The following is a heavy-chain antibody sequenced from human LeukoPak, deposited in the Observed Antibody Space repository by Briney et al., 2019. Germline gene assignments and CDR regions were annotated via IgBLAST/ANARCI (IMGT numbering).Heavy chain of an antibody. V-gene: IGHV3-15*01. D-gene: IGHD2-15*01. CDR1: GFIFNNAW. CDR3: TPVMVEDRGF. J-gene: IGHJ4*02. Sequence: GGSLRLSCAASGFIFNNAWMNGVRQAPGKGPEWVGRIKSKNDGGTADYGSPVKGRFTISRDDSKNTLYLQMNSLISDDTAIYYCTPVMVEDRGFWGQGTLVTVSS. CDR2: IKSKNDGGTA.